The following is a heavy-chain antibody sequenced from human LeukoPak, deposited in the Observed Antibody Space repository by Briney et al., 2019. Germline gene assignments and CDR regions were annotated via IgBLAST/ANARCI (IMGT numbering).Heavy chain of an antibody. D-gene: IGHD5-24*01. CDR2: ISYDGSNK. J-gene: IGHJ4*02. Sequence: GGSLRLSCAASGFTFSSYGMHWVRQAPGKGLEWVAVISYDGSNKYYADSVKGRFTISRDNSKNTLFLQMNSLRADDTAVYYCARSGYNRFDYWGQGTLVTVSS. CDR1: GFTFSSYG. V-gene: IGHV3-30*03. CDR3: ARSGYNRFDY.